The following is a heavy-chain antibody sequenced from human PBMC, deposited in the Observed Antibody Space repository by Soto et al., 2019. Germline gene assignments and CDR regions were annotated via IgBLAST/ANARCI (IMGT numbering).Heavy chain of an antibody. V-gene: IGHV1-18*01. CDR3: ATIFFDYGDNSVVFQH. CDR1: GYTFTSYG. D-gene: IGHD4-17*01. Sequence: QVQLVQSGAEVKKPGASVKVSCKASGYTFTSYGISWVRQAPGQGLEWMGWISAYNGNTNYAQKLEGRDTMTTDTSTSTAYMELRSLRSDDTAVYYCATIFFDYGDNSVVFQHWGQGTLVTVSS. CDR2: ISAYNGNT. J-gene: IGHJ1*01.